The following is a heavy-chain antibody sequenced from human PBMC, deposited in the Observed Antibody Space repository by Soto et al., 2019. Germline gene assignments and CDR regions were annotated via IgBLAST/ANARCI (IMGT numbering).Heavy chain of an antibody. CDR2: IKSKTDGGTT. CDR3: TTATVITQSYYYYYYMDV. D-gene: IGHD3-22*01. V-gene: IGHV3-15*01. CDR1: GFTFSNAW. J-gene: IGHJ6*03. Sequence: GGSLRLSCAASGFTFSNAWMSWVRQPPGKGREGVGRIKSKTDGGTTDYAAPVKGRFTISRDDSKNTLYLQMNSLKTEDTAVYYCTTATVITQSYYYYYYMDVWGKGTTVTVS.